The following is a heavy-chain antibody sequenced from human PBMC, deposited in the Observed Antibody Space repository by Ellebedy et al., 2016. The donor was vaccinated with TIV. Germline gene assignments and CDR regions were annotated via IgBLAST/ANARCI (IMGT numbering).Heavy chain of an antibody. CDR2: ISSISSYI. V-gene: IGHV3-21*01. CDR1: GFTFSSYS. D-gene: IGHD3-10*01. Sequence: GGSLRLXXAASGFTFSSYSMNWVRQAPGRGLEWVSSISSISSYIYYADSVRGRFTISRDNAKDSLYLQMSSLRAEDTAVYYCARVMVRGVIDYWGQGTLVTVSA. J-gene: IGHJ4*02. CDR3: ARVMVRGVIDY.